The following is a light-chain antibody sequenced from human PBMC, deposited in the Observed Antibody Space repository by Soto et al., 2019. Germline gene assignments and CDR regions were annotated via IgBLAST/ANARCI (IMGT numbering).Light chain of an antibody. V-gene: IGKV3-20*01. CDR2: GAS. CDR1: QSVSNSY. J-gene: IGKJ2*01. Sequence: EIVLTQSPDTLSLSPGERATLSCRASQSVSNSYLAWYQQRPGQAPRLLIYGASGRATGIPDRFSGGESGTDFTLTISRLEPEDFAVYYCQLFGSSPRYTFGQGTKLEIK. CDR3: QLFGSSPRYT.